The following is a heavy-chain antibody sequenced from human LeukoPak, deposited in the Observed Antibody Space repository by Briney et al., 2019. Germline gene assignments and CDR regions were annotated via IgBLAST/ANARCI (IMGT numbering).Heavy chain of an antibody. J-gene: IGHJ4*02. CDR3: AKRVEKWPDFDF. D-gene: IGHD5-12*01. CDR2: IFYSGST. Sequence: PSETLSLTCTVSGGSISSSSFYWGWIRQPPGKGLEWIGSIFYSGSTYYTPSLKSRVSISVDTSTTQFSLRLSSVTAADTAVYYCAKRVEKWPDFDFWGQGTLVTVSS. V-gene: IGHV4-39*01. CDR1: GGSISSSSFY.